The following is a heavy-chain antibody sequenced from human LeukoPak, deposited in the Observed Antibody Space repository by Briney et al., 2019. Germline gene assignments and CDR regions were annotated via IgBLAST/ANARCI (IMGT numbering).Heavy chain of an antibody. V-gene: IGHV3-21*01. Sequence: GGSLRLSCAASGFTFSNYAMNWVRQAPGKGLEWVSSISSSSKDKYYADSVKGRFTISRDNAKKSLYLQMNSLRAEDTAVYYCAKGGKARTPSYFDYWGQGTLVTVSS. CDR1: GFTFSNYA. J-gene: IGHJ4*02. CDR2: ISSSSKDK. D-gene: IGHD1/OR15-1a*01. CDR3: AKGGKARTPSYFDY.